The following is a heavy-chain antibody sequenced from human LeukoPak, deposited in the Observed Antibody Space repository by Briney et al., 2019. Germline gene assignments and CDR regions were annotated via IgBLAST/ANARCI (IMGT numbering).Heavy chain of an antibody. CDR3: ASGTYSSSWYGISYYYYMDV. J-gene: IGHJ6*03. Sequence: SETLSLTCTVSGGSISSSSYYWSWIRQPAGKGLEWIGRIYTSGSTNYNPSLKSRVTISVDTSKNQFSLKLSSVTAADTAVYYCASGTYSSSWYGISYYYYMDVWGKGTTVTISS. D-gene: IGHD6-13*01. CDR1: GGSISSSSYY. CDR2: IYTSGST. V-gene: IGHV4-61*02.